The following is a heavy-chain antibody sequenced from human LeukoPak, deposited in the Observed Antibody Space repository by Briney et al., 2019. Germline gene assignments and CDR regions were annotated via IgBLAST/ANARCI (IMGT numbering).Heavy chain of an antibody. J-gene: IGHJ3*02. CDR3: ARDPYYDFWSGYYSPAFDI. V-gene: IGHV4-61*02. D-gene: IGHD3-3*01. Sequence: SETLSLTCTVSGGSISSGSYYWSWIRQPAGKGLEWIGRIYNSGSTNYNPSLKSRVTISVDTSKNQFSLKLSSVTAADTAVYYCARDPYYDFWSGYYSPAFDIWGQGTMVTVSS. CDR2: IYNSGST. CDR1: GGSISSGSYY.